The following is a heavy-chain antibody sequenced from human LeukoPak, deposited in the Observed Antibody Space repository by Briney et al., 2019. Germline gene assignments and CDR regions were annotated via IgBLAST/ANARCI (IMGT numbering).Heavy chain of an antibody. CDR1: GFTFSSYA. CDR2: ISYDGSNK. Sequence: PGGSLRLSCAASGFTFSSYAMHWVRQAPGKGLEWVAVISYDGSNKYYADSVKGRFTISRDNSKNTLYLQMNSLRAEDTAVYYCARGGSGVVPAAKAPFDYWGQGTLVTVSS. V-gene: IGHV3-30-3*01. J-gene: IGHJ4*02. CDR3: ARGGSGVVPAAKAPFDY. D-gene: IGHD2-2*01.